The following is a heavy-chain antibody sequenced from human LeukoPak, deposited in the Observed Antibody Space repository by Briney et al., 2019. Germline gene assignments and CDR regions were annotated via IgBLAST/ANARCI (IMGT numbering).Heavy chain of an antibody. V-gene: IGHV1-69*13. CDR1: GGTFSSYA. D-gene: IGHD2-15*01. Sequence: ASVKVSCKASGGTFSSYAISWVRQAPGQGLEWMGGIIPIFGTANYAQKFQGRVTITADECTRTAYMEMSSLRSEDTAVYYCAREVVVAATGGWFDPWGQGTLVTVSS. CDR2: IIPIFGTA. J-gene: IGHJ5*02. CDR3: AREVVVAATGGWFDP.